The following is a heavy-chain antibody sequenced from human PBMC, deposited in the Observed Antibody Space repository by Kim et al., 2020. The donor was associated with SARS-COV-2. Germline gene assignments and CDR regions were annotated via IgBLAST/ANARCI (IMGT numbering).Heavy chain of an antibody. CDR2: T. Sequence: TWYADSVTGRFTISRDNTKNTLYLQRNYLRGEDTALYYCARYSYTTGYFDFWGQGTLVTVSS. D-gene: IGHD3-16*01. V-gene: IGHV3-23*01. CDR3: ARYSYTTGYFDF. J-gene: IGHJ4*02.